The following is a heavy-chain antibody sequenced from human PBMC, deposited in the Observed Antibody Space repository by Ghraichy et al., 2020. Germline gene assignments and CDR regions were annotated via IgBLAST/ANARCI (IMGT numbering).Heavy chain of an antibody. CDR2: IYYSGST. Sequence: SETLSLTCTVSGGSISSSSYYWGWIRQPPGKGREWIGSIYYSGSTYYNPSLKSRVTISVDTSKNPVSLKLSSVTAADTAVYYCARRVNSSWKTYYYYYYMDVWGKGTTVTVSS. D-gene: IGHD6-13*01. V-gene: IGHV4-39*01. CDR1: GGSISSSSYY. J-gene: IGHJ6*03. CDR3: ARRVNSSWKTYYYYYYMDV.